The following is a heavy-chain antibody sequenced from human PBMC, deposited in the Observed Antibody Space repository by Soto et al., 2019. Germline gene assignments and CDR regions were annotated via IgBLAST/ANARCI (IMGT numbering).Heavy chain of an antibody. CDR3: ARVAYIWGSYRPLDY. D-gene: IGHD3-16*02. Sequence: QVQLQQWGAGLLKPSETLSLTCAVYGGSISGYYWSWIRQPPGKGLEWIGEINHSGSTNYNPSLKSRVTISVDTSKNQFSLKLSSVTAADTAVYYCARVAYIWGSYRPLDYWGQGTLVTVSS. V-gene: IGHV4-34*01. CDR2: INHSGST. J-gene: IGHJ4*02. CDR1: GGSISGYY.